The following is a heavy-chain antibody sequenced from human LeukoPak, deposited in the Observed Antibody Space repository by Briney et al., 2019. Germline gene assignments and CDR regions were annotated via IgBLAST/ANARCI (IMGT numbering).Heavy chain of an antibody. CDR2: IYLGGST. D-gene: IGHD3-16*02. J-gene: IGHJ5*02. CDR3: ARQGDYVWGSYRYTHNWFDP. V-gene: IGHV4-4*07. Sequence: SETLSLTCNVSGASFNYYYWNWIRQPAGKGLEWIGRIYLGGSTNYNPSLKSRVMMSLDKAKNQFSLKLSSVTAADTAVYYCARQGDYVWGSYRYTHNWFDPWGQGTLVTVSS. CDR1: GASFNYYY.